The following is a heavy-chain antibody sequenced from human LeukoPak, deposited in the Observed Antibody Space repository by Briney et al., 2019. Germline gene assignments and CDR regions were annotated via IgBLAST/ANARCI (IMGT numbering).Heavy chain of an antibody. D-gene: IGHD3-3*01. CDR2: IHYSGST. J-gene: IGHJ2*01. CDR3: ARAILTASGYVWYFDL. Sequence: SETLSLTCTVSGGSISSSTYYWGWIRQPPGKGPEWIGTIHYSGSTYYNPSLKSRVTISVDTSKNQFSLKLSSLNAADTAVYYCARAILTASGYVWYFDLWGRGTLVTVSS. V-gene: IGHV4-39*07. CDR1: GGSISSSTYY.